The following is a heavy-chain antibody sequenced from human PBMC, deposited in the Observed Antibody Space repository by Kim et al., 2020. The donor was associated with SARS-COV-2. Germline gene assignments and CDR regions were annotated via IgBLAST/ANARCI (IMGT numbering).Heavy chain of an antibody. D-gene: IGHD6-6*01. CDR3: ARDAISQFVN. J-gene: IGHJ4*02. V-gene: IGHV4-39*02. CDR1: GASISSSSYF. CDR2: VFYGGSP. Sequence: SETLSLTCTVSGASISSSSYFWGWIRQPPGKDLEWIGRVFYGGSPNYTPSLKSRVTISVDTSRNQLSLKLRSVTAADTAVYYCARDAISQFVNWGQGNMV.